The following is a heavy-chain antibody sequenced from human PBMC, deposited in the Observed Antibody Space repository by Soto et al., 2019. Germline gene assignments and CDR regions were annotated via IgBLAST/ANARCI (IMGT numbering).Heavy chain of an antibody. J-gene: IGHJ4*02. V-gene: IGHV3-33*01. CDR2: IWYDGSKK. Sequence: QVQLVESGGGVVQPGRSLRLSCAASGFSFSNSGMHWVRLAPGKGLEWLAVIWYDGSKKYYADSVKGRFTISRDNSKNTLYLQMTSLRAEDTAVYYCARDLTVITPEFGYWGQGTLVTVSS. CDR1: GFSFSNSG. CDR3: ARDLTVITPEFGY. D-gene: IGHD4-17*01.